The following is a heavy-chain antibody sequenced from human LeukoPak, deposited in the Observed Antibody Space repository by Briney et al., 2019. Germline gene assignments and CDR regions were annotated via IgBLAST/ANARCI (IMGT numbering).Heavy chain of an antibody. CDR3: AKGGSGYFADL. CDR1: GFIFNNYG. Sequence: GGSLRLSCAASGFIFNNYGLIWVRQAPGKGLQWVSAISNNGGGTTYADFVKGRFTISRDNSKNTLFLQMSSLRAEDTALYYCAKGGSGYFADLWGQGTLVTVSS. D-gene: IGHD3-22*01. J-gene: IGHJ5*02. CDR2: ISNNGGGT. V-gene: IGHV3-23*01.